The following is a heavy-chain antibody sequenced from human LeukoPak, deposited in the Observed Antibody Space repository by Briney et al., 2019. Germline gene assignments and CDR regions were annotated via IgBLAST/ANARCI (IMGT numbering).Heavy chain of an antibody. CDR2: INHSGST. Sequence: SETLSLTCAVYGGSFSGYYWSWIRQPPGKGPEWIGEINHSGSTNYNPSLKSRVTISVDTSKNQFSLKLSSVTAADTAVYYCASGLWFGEPPLSFWGQGTLVTVSS. CDR3: ASGLWFGEPPLSF. J-gene: IGHJ4*02. CDR1: GGSFSGYY. V-gene: IGHV4-34*01. D-gene: IGHD3-10*01.